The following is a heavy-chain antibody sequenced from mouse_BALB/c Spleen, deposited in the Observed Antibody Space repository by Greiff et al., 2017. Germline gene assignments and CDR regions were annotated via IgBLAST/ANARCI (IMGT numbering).Heavy chain of an antibody. V-gene: IGHV2-9-2*01. Sequence: QVQLKQSGPGLVAPSQSLSITCTVSGFSLTSYDISWIRQPPGKGLEWLGVIWTGGGTNYNSAFMSRLSISKDNSKSQVFLKMNSLQTDDTAIYYCVRDRYYGSSPWYFDVWGAGTTVTVSS. CDR2: IWTGGGT. CDR3: VRDRYYGSSPWYFDV. D-gene: IGHD1-1*01. CDR1: GFSLTSYD. J-gene: IGHJ1*01.